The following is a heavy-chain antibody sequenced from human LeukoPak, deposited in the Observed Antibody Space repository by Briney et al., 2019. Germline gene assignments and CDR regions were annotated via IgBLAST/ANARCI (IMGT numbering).Heavy chain of an antibody. V-gene: IGHV4-34*01. CDR2: INHSGST. CDR1: GGSFNYYH. Sequence: SETLSLTCAVYGGSFNYYHWSWIRQPPGKGLEWIGEINHSGSTNYNPSLKSRVTISVDTSNNQFSLKLTSVTAADTAVYYCARVRYSYGHKVYGMDVWGQGTTVTVSS. J-gene: IGHJ6*02. CDR3: ARVRYSYGHKVYGMDV. D-gene: IGHD5-18*01.